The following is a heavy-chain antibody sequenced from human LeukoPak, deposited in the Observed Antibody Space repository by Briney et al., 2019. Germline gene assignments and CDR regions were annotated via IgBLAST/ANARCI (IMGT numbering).Heavy chain of an antibody. CDR1: SGFISSYY. D-gene: IGHD3-10*01. Sequence: SETLSLTCSVCSGFISSYYWTWIRQSPGEGLEWIGYIYYTGSTSYNPPLQSRVTISVDTSKNQFSLRLNSVTAADTAVYYCARLHHDYGSGTYGGAYNYYMDVWGRRTTVTVSS. J-gene: IGHJ6*03. CDR3: ARLHHDYGSGTYGGAYNYYMDV. CDR2: IYYTGST. V-gene: IGHV4-59*01.